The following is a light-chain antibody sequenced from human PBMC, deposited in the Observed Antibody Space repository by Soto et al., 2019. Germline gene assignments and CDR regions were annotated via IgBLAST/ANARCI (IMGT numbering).Light chain of an antibody. CDR2: DAS. V-gene: IGKV1-33*01. Sequence: DIQMTQSPSSLSAAVGDRVTFTCQASQDIYKYLNWYQQKPGKAPKILIYDASNLERGVPSRFGGTGSVRDFSLPVIIFQPEDTDIYYYQQYDDPPYTFGQGTKLEIK. CDR3: QQYDDPPYT. CDR1: QDIYKY. J-gene: IGKJ2*01.